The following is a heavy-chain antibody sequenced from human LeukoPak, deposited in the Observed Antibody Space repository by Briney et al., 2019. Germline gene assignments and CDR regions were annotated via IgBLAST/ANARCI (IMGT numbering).Heavy chain of an antibody. CDR1: GFTVSSNY. Sequence: GSLRLSCAASGFTVSSNYMSWIRQPPGKGLEWIGHIYYSGSTFYNPSLKSRVTVSVDTSKNQFSLKLTSVTAADTAVYYCARVLLYFGGGAFDIWGQGTMVTVSS. CDR3: ARVLLYFGGGAFDI. V-gene: IGHV4-59*02. D-gene: IGHD3-10*01. J-gene: IGHJ3*02. CDR2: IYYSGST.